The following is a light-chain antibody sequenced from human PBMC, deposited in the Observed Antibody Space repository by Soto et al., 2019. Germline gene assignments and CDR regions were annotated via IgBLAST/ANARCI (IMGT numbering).Light chain of an antibody. CDR2: ENN. Sequence: QSVLTQPPSVSAAPGQKVTISCSGSSSNIGNSYVSWYQQLPGTAPKLLIYENNKRPSGIPDRFSGSKSGTSATLGITGLQTGDEADYYCGTWDSSLSAAVFGGGTQLTVL. CDR1: SSNIGNSY. CDR3: GTWDSSLSAAV. V-gene: IGLV1-51*02. J-gene: IGLJ7*01.